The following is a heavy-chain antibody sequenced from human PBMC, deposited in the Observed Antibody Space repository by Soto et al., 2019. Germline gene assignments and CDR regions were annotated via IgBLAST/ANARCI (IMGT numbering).Heavy chain of an antibody. CDR1: GGSVSNGSYY. V-gene: IGHV4-61*01. D-gene: IGHD3-3*01. J-gene: IGHJ5*02. Sequence: PSETMSLTXTVAGGSVSNGSYYWSRIRQPPGKGLEWIGYIYYSGSTNYNPSLKSRVTISVDTSKNQFSLKLSSVTAADTAVYYCARVKNYDFWSGRPNWFDPWGQGTLVTVSS. CDR2: IYYSGST. CDR3: ARVKNYDFWSGRPNWFDP.